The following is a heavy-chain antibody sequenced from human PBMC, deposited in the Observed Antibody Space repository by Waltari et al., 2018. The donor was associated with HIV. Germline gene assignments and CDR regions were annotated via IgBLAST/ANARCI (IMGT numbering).Heavy chain of an antibody. Sequence: QVQLVQSRAAVKKPGASVTVSCTASGYTSTGSYMHWVRQAPGQGLEWMGRINPNSGGTNYAQKFQGRVTMTRYTSISTAYMELSRLRSDDTAVYYCARLNYYYYYMDVWGKGTTVTVSS. CDR3: ARLNYYYYYMDV. CDR2: INPNSGGT. J-gene: IGHJ6*03. V-gene: IGHV1-2*06. CDR1: GYTSTGSY.